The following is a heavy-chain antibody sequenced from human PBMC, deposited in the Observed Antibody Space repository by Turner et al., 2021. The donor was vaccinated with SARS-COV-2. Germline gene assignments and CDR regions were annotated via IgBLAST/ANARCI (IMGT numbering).Heavy chain of an antibody. D-gene: IGHD3-22*01. CDR1: GFRFGDYA. CDR2: IRSKGYGGTT. V-gene: IGHV3-49*04. Sequence: EVQLVESGGGLVQPGRSLRLSCTASGFRFGDYAMSWVRQAPGKGLEWVGFIRSKGYGGTTEYAASVKGRFTISRDDSKSIAYLQMNSLKTEDTAVYYCTRDLDYYDSSGYYPTLFDSWGQGTLVTVSS. CDR3: TRDLDYYDSSGYYPTLFDS. J-gene: IGHJ5*01.